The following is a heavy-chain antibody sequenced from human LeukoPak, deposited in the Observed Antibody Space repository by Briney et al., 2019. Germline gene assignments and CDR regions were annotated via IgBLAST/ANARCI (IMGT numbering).Heavy chain of an antibody. CDR3: GKEGGA. V-gene: IGHV3-23*01. Sequence: GSLRLSCAASGFTFSSFAMNWVRQAPGTGMDWVSSISTAYDITYYADFVKGRFTISRDNSKNTLYLQMNSLKVEDTATYYCGKEGGAWGQGTKVTVSS. D-gene: IGHD3-16*01. CDR1: GFTFSSFA. CDR2: ISTAYDIT. J-gene: IGHJ5*02.